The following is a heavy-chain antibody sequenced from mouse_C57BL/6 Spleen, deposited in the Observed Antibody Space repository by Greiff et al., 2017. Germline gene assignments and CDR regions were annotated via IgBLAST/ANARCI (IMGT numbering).Heavy chain of an antibody. Sequence: QVQLKQSGAELVRPGASVTLSCKASGYTFTDYEMHWVKQTPVHGLEWIGAIDPETGGTAYNQKFKGKAILTADKSSSTAYMELRSLTSEDSAVYYCTRGDYYGSSSYAMDYWGQGTSVTVSS. CDR3: TRGDYYGSSSYAMDY. CDR2: IDPETGGT. CDR1: GYTFTDYE. D-gene: IGHD1-1*01. V-gene: IGHV1-15*01. J-gene: IGHJ4*01.